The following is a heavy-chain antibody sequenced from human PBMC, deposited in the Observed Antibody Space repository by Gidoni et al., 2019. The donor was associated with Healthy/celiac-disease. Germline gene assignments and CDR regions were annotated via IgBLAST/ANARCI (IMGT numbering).Heavy chain of an antibody. V-gene: IGHV3-9*01. CDR2: ISWNSGSI. CDR1: GFTFDDYA. D-gene: IGHD4-17*01. Sequence: EVQLVESGGGLVQPGRSLRLSCAASGFTFDDYAMHWVRQAPGKGLEWVSGISWNSGSIGYADSVKGRFTISRDNAKNALYLQMNSLRAEDTALYYCAKDLLRSHGMDVWGQGTTVTVSS. CDR3: AKDLLRSHGMDV. J-gene: IGHJ6*02.